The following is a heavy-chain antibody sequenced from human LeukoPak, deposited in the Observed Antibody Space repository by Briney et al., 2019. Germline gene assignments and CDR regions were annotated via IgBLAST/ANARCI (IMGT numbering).Heavy chain of an antibody. CDR3: ARDPVVVPAASWFDP. J-gene: IGHJ5*02. CDR2: IYTSGST. Sequence: SETLSLTCTVSGGSISSYYWRWIRQPAGKGLEWIGRIYTSGSTNYNPSLKSRVTMSVDTSKNQFSLKLSSVTAADTAVYYCARDPVVVPAASWFDPWGQGTLVTVSS. CDR1: GGSISSYY. V-gene: IGHV4-4*07. D-gene: IGHD2-2*01.